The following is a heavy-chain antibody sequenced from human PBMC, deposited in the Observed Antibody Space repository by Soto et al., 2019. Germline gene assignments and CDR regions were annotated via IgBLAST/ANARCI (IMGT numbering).Heavy chain of an antibody. V-gene: IGHV4-39*01. CDR1: GGSISSTSYY. D-gene: IGHD3-22*01. J-gene: IGHJ5*02. Sequence: SETLSLTCTVSGGSISSTSYYWGWIRQPPGKGLEWIGFIHYTEETYYNPSLESRVTMSIDTSKNQFSPKLRSVTAADTAVYYCARQFAGFYFDTSGYYYPFDHWGQGILVTVSS. CDR3: ARQFAGFYFDTSGYYYPFDH. CDR2: IHYTEET.